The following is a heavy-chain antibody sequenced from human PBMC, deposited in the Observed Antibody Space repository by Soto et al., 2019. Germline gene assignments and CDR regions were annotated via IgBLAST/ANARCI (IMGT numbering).Heavy chain of an antibody. D-gene: IGHD6-19*01. CDR3: VQTTGWPSFDF. CDR1: GFTVSSKY. J-gene: IGHJ4*02. Sequence: EVQLVESGGGLIQPGGSLRLSFAASGFTVSSKYMTWVRQAPGKGLEWGSVIYGGGTTYYADAVKGRFTISRDNSKNPLYLQTNSLRAEDTAVYYCVQTTGWPSFDFWGQGTLVTVSS. V-gene: IGHV3-53*01. CDR2: IYGGGTT.